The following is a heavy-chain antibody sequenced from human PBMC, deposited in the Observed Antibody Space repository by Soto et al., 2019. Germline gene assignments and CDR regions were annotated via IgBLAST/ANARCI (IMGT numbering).Heavy chain of an antibody. CDR3: ANRPQDCIGGSCYSSYYGTDV. J-gene: IGHJ6*02. V-gene: IGHV1-69*01. CDR1: GGTFSSYA. CDR2: IIPIFCTA. D-gene: IGHD2-15*01. Sequence: QVQLVQSGAEVKKPGSSVKVSCKASGGTFSSYAISWVRQAPGQGLEWMGGIIPIFCTANYAQKFQVRVTITADESTSTDSMGLSSRGSGDKAGSYCANRPQDCIGGSCYSSYYGTDVWGRGTTVTVAS.